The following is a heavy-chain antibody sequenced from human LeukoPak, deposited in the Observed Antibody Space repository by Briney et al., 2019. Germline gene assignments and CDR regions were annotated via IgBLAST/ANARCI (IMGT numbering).Heavy chain of an antibody. Sequence: PGRSLRLSCAASGFTFDDYAMHWVRQAPGKGLEWVSGISWNSGSIGYADSVKGRFTISRDNAKNSLYLQMNSLRAEDTALYYCAKGGGGEMATILGYWGQGTLVTVSS. V-gene: IGHV3-9*01. CDR3: AKGGGGEMATILGY. J-gene: IGHJ4*02. CDR1: GFTFDDYA. D-gene: IGHD5-24*01. CDR2: ISWNSGSI.